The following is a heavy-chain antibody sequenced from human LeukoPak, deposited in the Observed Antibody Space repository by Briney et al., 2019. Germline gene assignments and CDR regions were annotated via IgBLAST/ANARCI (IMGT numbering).Heavy chain of an antibody. Sequence: GRSLRLSGAASGITFSSFAMHWVRHDPGKGLEWVAVIWYDGSKRYYADSVKGRFTISRDSSKNTLFLQMSNLRAEDTAVYYCARDRSMYSGSSLDYWGQGTLVTVSS. D-gene: IGHD1-26*01. J-gene: IGHJ4*02. CDR2: IWYDGSKR. CDR3: ARDRSMYSGSSLDY. V-gene: IGHV3-33*01. CDR1: GITFSSFA.